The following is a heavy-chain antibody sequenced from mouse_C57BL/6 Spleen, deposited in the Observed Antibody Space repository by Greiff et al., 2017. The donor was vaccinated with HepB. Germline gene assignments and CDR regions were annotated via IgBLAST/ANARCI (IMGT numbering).Heavy chain of an antibody. D-gene: IGHD2-4*01. V-gene: IGHV5-17*01. Sequence: EVMLVESGGGLVKPGGSLKLSCAASGFTFSDYGMHWVRQAPEKGLEWVAYISSGSSTIYYADTVKGRFTISRDNAKNTLFLQMTSLRSEDTAMYYCARSTYDYDEAMDYWGQGTSVTVSS. CDR2: ISSGSSTI. J-gene: IGHJ4*01. CDR1: GFTFSDYG. CDR3: ARSTYDYDEAMDY.